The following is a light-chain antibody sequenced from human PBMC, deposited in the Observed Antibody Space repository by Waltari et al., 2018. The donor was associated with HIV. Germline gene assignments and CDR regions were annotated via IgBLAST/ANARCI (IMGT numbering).Light chain of an antibody. V-gene: IGLV3-25*03. J-gene: IGLJ2*01. CDR2: KDP. CDR3: QSGHNSDSI. CDR1: ALSRQF. Sequence: SYELTQAPSVSVSPGETAKIICSGDALSRQFVLWYQPTPGQAPRMMIFKDPERPSGVPARFSASTSGSTSPLTISGVQAEDEADYYCQSGHNSDSIFGGGTKLTVL.